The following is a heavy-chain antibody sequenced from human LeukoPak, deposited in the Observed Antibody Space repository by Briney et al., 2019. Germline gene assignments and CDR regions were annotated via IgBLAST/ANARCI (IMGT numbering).Heavy chain of an antibody. CDR1: GYTFTSYG. CDR2: ISAYNGNT. Sequence: AASVKVSCKASGYTFTSYGISWVRQAPGQGLEWMGWISAYNGNTNYAQKLQGRVTMTTDTSTSTAYMELRSLRSDDTAVYYCARDLRITMIVVVKLYGMDVWGQGTTVTVSS. D-gene: IGHD3-22*01. V-gene: IGHV1-18*01. J-gene: IGHJ6*02. CDR3: ARDLRITMIVVVKLYGMDV.